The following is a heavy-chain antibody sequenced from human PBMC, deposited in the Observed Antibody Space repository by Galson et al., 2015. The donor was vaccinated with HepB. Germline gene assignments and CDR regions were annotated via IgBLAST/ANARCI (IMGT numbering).Heavy chain of an antibody. Sequence: SLRLSCAASGFTFSSYAMHWVRQAPGKGLEYVSAISSNGGSTYYADSVKGRFTISRDNSKNTLYLQMSSLRAEDTAVYYCVKSSYCSSTSCYEAFDYWGQGTLVTVSS. V-gene: IGHV3-64D*06. CDR3: VKSSYCSSTSCYEAFDY. D-gene: IGHD2-2*01. CDR2: ISSNGGST. J-gene: IGHJ4*02. CDR1: GFTFSSYA.